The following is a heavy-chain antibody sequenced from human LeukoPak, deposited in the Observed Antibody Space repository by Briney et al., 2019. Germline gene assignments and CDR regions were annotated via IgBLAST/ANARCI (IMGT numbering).Heavy chain of an antibody. J-gene: IGHJ6*02. V-gene: IGHV4-59*01. D-gene: IGHD3-3*01. Sequence: SETLSLTCTVSGGSISSYYWSWIRQPPGKGLEWIGYISYSGGTNYNPSLKSRVTISLDTSNNQFSLKLSSVTAADTAVYYCARASGFTRYGMDVWGQGTTVTVSS. CDR2: ISYSGGT. CDR3: ARASGFTRYGMDV. CDR1: GGSISSYY.